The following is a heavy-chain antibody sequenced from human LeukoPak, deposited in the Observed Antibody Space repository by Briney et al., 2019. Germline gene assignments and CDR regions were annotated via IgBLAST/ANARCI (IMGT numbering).Heavy chain of an antibody. Sequence: GGSLRLSYATSGFTFSSYAMHWVRQAPGKGLEYVSAISSNGGSTYYANSVKGRFTISRDNSKNTLYLQMGSLRAEDMAVYYCARVHSVTGYYFDYWGQGTLVTVSS. CDR1: GFTFSSYA. V-gene: IGHV3-64*01. CDR2: ISSNGGST. D-gene: IGHD1-14*01. J-gene: IGHJ4*02. CDR3: ARVHSVTGYYFDY.